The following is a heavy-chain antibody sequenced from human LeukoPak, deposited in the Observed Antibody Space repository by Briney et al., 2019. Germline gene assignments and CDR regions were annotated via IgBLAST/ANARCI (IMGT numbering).Heavy chain of an antibody. CDR2: IIPILGIA. CDR1: GGTFSSYA. V-gene: IGHV1-69*04. D-gene: IGHD6-19*01. CDR3: ARDHSSGPDAFDI. Sequence: ASVKVSCKASGGTFSSYAISWVRQAPGQGLEWMGRIIPILGIANYAQKFQGRVTITADKSTSTAYMELSSLRTEDTAVYYCARDHSSGPDAFDIWGQGTMVTVSS. J-gene: IGHJ3*02.